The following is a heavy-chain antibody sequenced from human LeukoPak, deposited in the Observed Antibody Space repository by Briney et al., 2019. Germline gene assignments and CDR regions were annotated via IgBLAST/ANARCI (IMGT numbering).Heavy chain of an antibody. CDR3: ARDGGYSGYVLDY. V-gene: IGHV4-61*01. CDR1: GGSISSGSYY. D-gene: IGHD5-12*01. CDR2: IYYSGST. Sequence: PSETLSLTCTVSGGSISSGSYYWSWIRQPPGKGLEWIGYIYYSGSTNYNPSLKSRVTISVDTSKNQFSLKLSSVTAADTAVYYCARDGGYSGYVLDYWGQGTLVTVSS. J-gene: IGHJ4*02.